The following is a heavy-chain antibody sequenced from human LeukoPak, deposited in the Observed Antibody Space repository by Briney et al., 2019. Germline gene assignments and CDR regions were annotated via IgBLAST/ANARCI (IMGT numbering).Heavy chain of an antibody. D-gene: IGHD4-17*01. V-gene: IGHV4-61*01. CDR1: GGSVSSGSYY. Sequence: SETLSLTCTVSGGSVSSGSYYWSWIRQPPGKGLEWIGYIYYSGSTNYNPSLESRVTISVDTSKNQFSLKLSSVTAADTAVYYCARETTVTVFDYWGQGTLVTVSS. J-gene: IGHJ4*02. CDR3: ARETTVTVFDY. CDR2: IYYSGST.